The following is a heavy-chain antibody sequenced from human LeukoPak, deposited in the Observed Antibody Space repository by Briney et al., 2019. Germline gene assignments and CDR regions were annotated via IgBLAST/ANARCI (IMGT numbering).Heavy chain of an antibody. Sequence: PSETLSLTCTVSGYSISSGYYWGWIRQPPGKGLEWIGSIYYSGSTYYNPSLKSRVTISVDTSKNQFSLKLSSVTAADTAVYYCASLYGSGSSHFDYWGQGTLVTVSS. J-gene: IGHJ4*02. D-gene: IGHD3-10*01. CDR1: GYSISSGYY. CDR2: IYYSGST. V-gene: IGHV4-38-2*02. CDR3: ASLYGSGSSHFDY.